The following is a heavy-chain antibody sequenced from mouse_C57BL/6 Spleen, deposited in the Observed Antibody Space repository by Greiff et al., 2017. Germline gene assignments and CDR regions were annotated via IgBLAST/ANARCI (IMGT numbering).Heavy chain of an antibody. CDR3: ARDNYSAMDY. V-gene: IGHV5-16*01. CDR2: INYDGSST. CDR1: GFTFSDYY. D-gene: IGHD2-12*01. J-gene: IGHJ4*01. Sequence: DVQLVESEGGLVQPGSSMKLSCTASGFTFSDYYMAWVRQVPEKGLEWVANINYDGSSTYYLDSLKSRFIISRDNAKNILYLQMSSLKSEDTATYYCARDNYSAMDYWGQGTSVTVSS.